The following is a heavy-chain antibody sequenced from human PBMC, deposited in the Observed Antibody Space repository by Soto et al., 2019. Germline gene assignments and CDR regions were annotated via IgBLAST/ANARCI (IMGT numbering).Heavy chain of an antibody. D-gene: IGHD3-16*01. J-gene: IGHJ5*01. Sequence: ASVNVSCKASGDTFSNYHINWVRQSTGQGLECMGWMNPNSGNIGFAQKFQGRVTITRDTSITTAYMELSSLRFDDSAVYYCATVRGNGDTVMSFDSWGQGTLVTVSS. CDR2: MNPNSGNI. V-gene: IGHV1-8*01. CDR3: ATVRGNGDTVMSFDS. CDR1: GDTFSNYH.